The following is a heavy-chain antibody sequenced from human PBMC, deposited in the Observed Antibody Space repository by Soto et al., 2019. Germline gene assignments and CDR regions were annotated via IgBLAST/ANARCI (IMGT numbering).Heavy chain of an antibody. CDR2: ISGSGDNT. V-gene: IGHV3-23*04. D-gene: IGHD6-13*01. J-gene: IGHJ6*02. CDR3: AKGVFARDYYYHGMDV. CDR1: GFRFSSYA. Sequence: EVQLVESGGGSVQPGGSLRLSCAASGFRFSSYAISWVRQAPGKGLEWVSGISGSGDNTYHADSVTGRFTISRDNSKNTVNLQMNSLRDDDTAVYYCAKGVFARDYYYHGMDVWGQGTTVTVSS.